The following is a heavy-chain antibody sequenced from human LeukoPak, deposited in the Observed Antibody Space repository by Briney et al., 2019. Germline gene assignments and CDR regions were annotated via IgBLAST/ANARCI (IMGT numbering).Heavy chain of an antibody. Sequence: GGSLRLSCAASGFTFDDYAMHWVRQAPGKGLEWVSGISWNSGSIGYADSVKGRFTISRDNAKNSLYLQMNSLRAEDTAVYYCAREGGYLYYYYMDVWDKGTTVTISS. CDR2: ISWNSGSI. V-gene: IGHV3-9*01. J-gene: IGHJ6*03. CDR1: GFTFDDYA. D-gene: IGHD5-12*01. CDR3: AREGGYLYYYYMDV.